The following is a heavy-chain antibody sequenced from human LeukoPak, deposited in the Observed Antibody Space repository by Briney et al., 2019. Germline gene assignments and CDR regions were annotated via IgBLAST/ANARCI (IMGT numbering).Heavy chain of an antibody. J-gene: IGHJ5*02. V-gene: IGHV3-74*01. CDR3: ARVQQLGKNWFDP. CDR1: GFTFSSYW. D-gene: IGHD6-13*01. Sequence: PGGSLRLSCAASGFTFSSYWMHWVRQAPGKGLVWVSRINSDGSSTSYADSVKGRFTISRDNAKNSLYLQMNSLRAEDTAVYYCARVQQLGKNWFDPWGQGTLVTVSS. CDR2: INSDGSST.